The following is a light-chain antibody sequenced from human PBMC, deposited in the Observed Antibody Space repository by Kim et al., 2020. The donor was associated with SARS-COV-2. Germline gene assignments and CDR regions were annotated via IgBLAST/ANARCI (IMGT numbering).Light chain of an antibody. CDR2: QDT. CDR3: QAWDSTTVV. Sequence: SYELIQPPSVSVSPGQTARITCSGDELGDRFVSWYQQKPGQSPVLVIYQDTKRPPGIRERFSGSNSGTTATLIISGTQALDEADYYCQAWDSTTVVFGGGTQLTVL. CDR1: ELGDRF. J-gene: IGLJ2*01. V-gene: IGLV3-1*01.